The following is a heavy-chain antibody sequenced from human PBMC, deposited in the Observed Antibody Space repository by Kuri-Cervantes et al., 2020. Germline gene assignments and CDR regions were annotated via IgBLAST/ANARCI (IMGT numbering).Heavy chain of an antibody. CDR2: INPSGGST. J-gene: IGHJ6*02. CDR3: ARGPTPGITLIGHYYYYYGMDV. D-gene: IGHD3-16*01. V-gene: IGHV1-46*01. Sequence: ASVKVSCKASGYTFTGYYMHWVRQAPGQGLEWMGIINPSGGSTSYAQKFQGRVTMTRDTSTSTVYMELSSLRSEDTAVYYCARGPTPGITLIGHYYYYYGMDVWGQGTTVTVSS. CDR1: GYTFTGYY.